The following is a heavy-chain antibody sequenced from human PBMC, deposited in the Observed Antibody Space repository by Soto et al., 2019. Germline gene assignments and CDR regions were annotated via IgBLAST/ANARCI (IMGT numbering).Heavy chain of an antibody. D-gene: IGHD3-16*02. J-gene: IGHJ6*02. CDR2: IYPGDSDT. Sequence: PGESLKISCKGSGYSFTSYWIGWVRQMPGKGLEWMGIIYPGDSDTRYSPSFQGQVTISADKSISTAYLQWSSLKASDTAMYYCASPTKRSLEMASYYYCGMDVWGQGTTVTGSS. CDR3: ASPTKRSLEMASYYYCGMDV. V-gene: IGHV5-51*01. CDR1: GYSFTSYW.